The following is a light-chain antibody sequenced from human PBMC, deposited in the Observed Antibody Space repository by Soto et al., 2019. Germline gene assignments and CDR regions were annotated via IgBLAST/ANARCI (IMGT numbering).Light chain of an antibody. Sequence: EIVMTQSPRTMPVPPGEEASIXXRAXQSLLYNNTYNYLDCYVQKPGQSPXXLIYFGYNRAPGVPDRFSGSGSGTDFTLKINRVEAEDVGTYYCMQALQSLTFGQGTRLEI. CDR1: QSLLYNNTYNY. CDR3: MQALQSLT. J-gene: IGKJ5*01. V-gene: IGKV2-28*01. CDR2: FGY.